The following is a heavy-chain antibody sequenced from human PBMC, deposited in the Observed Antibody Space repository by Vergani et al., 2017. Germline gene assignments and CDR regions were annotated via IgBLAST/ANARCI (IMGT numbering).Heavy chain of an antibody. V-gene: IGHV3-7*01. CDR1: GFTFTAHG. J-gene: IGHJ5*02. D-gene: IGHD3-22*01. Sequence: EVQLLESGGGSAQPGESLRLSCVASGFTFTAHGLNWVRQAPGKGLEWVANINQDGSEKYYVDSVKGRFTISRDNAKNSLYLQMNSLRAEDTALYYCARINYYGSSGYSLTRWHNWFDPWGQGTLITFSS. CDR3: ARINYYGSSGYSLTRWHNWFDP. CDR2: INQDGSEK.